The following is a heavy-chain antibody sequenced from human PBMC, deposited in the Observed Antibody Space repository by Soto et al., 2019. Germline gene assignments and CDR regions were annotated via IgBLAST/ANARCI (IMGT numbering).Heavy chain of an antibody. J-gene: IGHJ6*02. CDR2: MYNTGST. D-gene: IGHD2-21*02. V-gene: IGHV4-59*01. CDR1: GGSISSYY. Sequence: QVQLQESGPGLVKPSETLSLTCTVSGGSISSYYWRWIRQPPWKGLEWIGYMYNTGSTVDNPSLKSRFTISVDTSKTQFALKMNAVTSADTAVYYCARDLWGYCGTDCYPLDVWGQGTTVTVSS. CDR3: ARDLWGYCGTDCYPLDV.